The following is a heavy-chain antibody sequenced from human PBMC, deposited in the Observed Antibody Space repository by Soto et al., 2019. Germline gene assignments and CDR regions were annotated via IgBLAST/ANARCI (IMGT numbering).Heavy chain of an antibody. CDR1: GGTFSSYA. V-gene: IGHV1-69*13. Sequence: SVKVSCKASGGTFSSYAISWVRQAPGQGPEWMGGIIPIFGTANYAQKFQGRVTITADESTSTAYMELSSLRSEDTAVYYCARTPITMVAWFDYWGQGTLVTVSS. CDR3: ARTPITMVAWFDY. CDR2: IIPIFGTA. D-gene: IGHD3-10*01. J-gene: IGHJ4*02.